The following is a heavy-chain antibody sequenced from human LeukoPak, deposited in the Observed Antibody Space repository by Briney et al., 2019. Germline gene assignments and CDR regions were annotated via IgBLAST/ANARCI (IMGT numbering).Heavy chain of an antibody. CDR2: IYYSGST. CDR3: ARSRTAAHFDY. CDR1: GDSISPYY. J-gene: IGHJ4*02. V-gene: IGHV4-59*01. Sequence: SETLSLTCTVSGDSISPYYWSWIRQPPGRSLEWIGLIYYSGSTNYNPSLRSRVIISVDTSKNQFSLKLSSVTAADTAVYYCARSRTAAHFDYWGQGTLVTVSS. D-gene: IGHD6-13*01.